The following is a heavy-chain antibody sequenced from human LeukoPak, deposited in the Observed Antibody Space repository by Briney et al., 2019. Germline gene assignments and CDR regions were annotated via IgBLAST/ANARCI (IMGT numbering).Heavy chain of an antibody. CDR1: GGSISISNYY. D-gene: IGHD3-22*01. Sequence: SETLSLTCTVSGGSISISNYYWGWIRQPPGKGLEWIGSIHYSGSTYYNPSLKSRLTVSGDTSENQFSLKLSSVTAADTAVYYCVRNFDSYNAFDIWGQGTMVTVSS. CDR2: IHYSGST. J-gene: IGHJ3*02. CDR3: VRNFDSYNAFDI. V-gene: IGHV4-39*07.